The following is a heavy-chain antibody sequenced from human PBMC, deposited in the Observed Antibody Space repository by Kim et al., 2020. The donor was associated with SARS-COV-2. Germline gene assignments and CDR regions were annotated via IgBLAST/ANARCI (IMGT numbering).Heavy chain of an antibody. J-gene: IGHJ4*02. CDR3: VTGPHIGASGMW. Sequence: YVDAVKCRFTISRDNVKNSLYLQMNSLRVEDTAVYYCVTGPHIGASGMWWGQGSLVTVSS. D-gene: IGHD2-21*01. V-gene: IGHV3-7*01.